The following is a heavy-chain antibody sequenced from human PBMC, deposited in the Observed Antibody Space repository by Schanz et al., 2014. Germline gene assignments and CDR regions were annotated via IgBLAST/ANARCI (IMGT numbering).Heavy chain of an antibody. V-gene: IGHV3-30*04. CDR3: AKEESPPSLVDY. J-gene: IGHJ4*02. Sequence: QVQLVESGGGVVQPGRSLRLSCAASGFTVRSYAMHWVRQAPGKGLGWVAAISYDGSNQYYTDSVKGRFTVSRANSKNTVYLQMNSLRAEDTAVYYCAKEESPPSLVDYWGQGTLVTVSS. CDR1: GFTVRSYA. CDR2: ISYDGSNQ.